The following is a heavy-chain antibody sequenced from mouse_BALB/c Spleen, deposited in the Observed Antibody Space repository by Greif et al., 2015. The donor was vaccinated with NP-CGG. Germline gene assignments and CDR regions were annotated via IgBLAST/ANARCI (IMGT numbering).Heavy chain of an antibody. D-gene: IGHD2-13*01. CDR2: IYPGSGNT. CDR1: GYTFTDYY. J-gene: IGHJ4*01. CDR3: ARRTRTEAMDY. Sequence: VQLQQSGPELVKPGASVKISCKASGYTFTDYYINWVKQKPGQGLEWIGWIYPGSGNTKYNEKFKGKVTLTVDTSSSTAYMQLSSLTSEDTAVYFCARRTRTEAMDYWGQGTSVTVSS. V-gene: IGHV1-84*02.